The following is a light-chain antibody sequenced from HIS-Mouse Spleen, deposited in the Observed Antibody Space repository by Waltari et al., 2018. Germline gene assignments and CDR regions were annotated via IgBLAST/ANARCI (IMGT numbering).Light chain of an antibody. CDR2: DKN. CDR3: NSRDSSGNHVV. J-gene: IGLJ2*01. V-gene: IGLV3-19*01. Sequence: SSELTQDPAVSVALGQTARITCQGDSPRGYSASWYQQKPGQAPVLVMNDKNNRPSGIPDRFPGSSSGNTASLTITGAQAEDEADYYCNSRDSSGNHVVFGGGTKLTVL. CDR1: SPRGYS.